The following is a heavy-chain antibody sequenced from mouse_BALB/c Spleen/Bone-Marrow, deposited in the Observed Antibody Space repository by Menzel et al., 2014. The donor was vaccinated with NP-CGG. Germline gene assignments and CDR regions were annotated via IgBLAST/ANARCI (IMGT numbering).Heavy chain of an antibody. Sequence: EVKLMESGAELVKPGASVKLSCTASGFNIKDTYMHWVKQRPEQGLEWIGRIDPANGNTKYDPKFQGKATITADTSSNTAYLQLSSLTSEDTAVYYCAAYYYGSSDGFAYWGQGTLVTVSA. J-gene: IGHJ3*01. CDR2: IDPANGNT. CDR3: AAYYYGSSDGFAY. V-gene: IGHV14-3*02. D-gene: IGHD1-1*01. CDR1: GFNIKDTY.